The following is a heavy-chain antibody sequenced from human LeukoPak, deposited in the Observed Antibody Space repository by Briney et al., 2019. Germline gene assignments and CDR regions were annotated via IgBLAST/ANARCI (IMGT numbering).Heavy chain of an antibody. J-gene: IGHJ4*02. D-gene: IGHD2/OR15-2a*01. CDR3: VSFYEAY. Sequence: GGSLRLSCAASGNYWMHWVRQAPGKGLVWVSHINSDGSWTSYADSVKGRFTISKDNAKNTVYLQMNNLSAEDTAVYYCVSFYEAYWGRGTLVTVSS. CDR1: GNYW. CDR2: INSDGSWT. V-gene: IGHV3-74*01.